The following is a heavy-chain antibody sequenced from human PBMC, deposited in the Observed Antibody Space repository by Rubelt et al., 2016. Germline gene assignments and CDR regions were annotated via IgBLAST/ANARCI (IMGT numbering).Heavy chain of an antibody. D-gene: IGHD2-15*01. CDR3: AQHHGGIYTHFDS. Sequence: VRQAPGKGLEWVSTISGGGANTFYADSVKGRFTISRDNSKNTLYLQMSSLRAEDTAAYSCAQHHGGIYTHFDSWGQRTLVTVSS. CDR2: ISGGGANT. J-gene: IGHJ4*02. V-gene: IGHV3-23*01.